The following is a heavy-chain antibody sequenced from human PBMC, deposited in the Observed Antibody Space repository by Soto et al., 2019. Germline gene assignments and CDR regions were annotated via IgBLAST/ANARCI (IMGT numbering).Heavy chain of an antibody. J-gene: IGHJ4*02. CDR3: ARRPSVYGTGTTFCSDY. CDR2: IYYSGST. D-gene: IGHD3-10*01. Sequence: QLQLQESGPGLVKPSETLSLPCTVSGGSLSSSSYYWGWIRQPPGQGLAWIGSIYYSGSTYYNPSLKSRVTRPVDTSKNQCSRKLSAVPAADTAVYYGARRPSVYGTGTTFCSDYWGQGTLVTVSS. CDR1: GGSLSSSSYY. V-gene: IGHV4-39*01.